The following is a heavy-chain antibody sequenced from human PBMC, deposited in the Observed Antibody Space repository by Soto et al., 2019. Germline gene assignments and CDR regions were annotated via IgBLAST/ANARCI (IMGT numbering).Heavy chain of an antibody. D-gene: IGHD3-16*01. V-gene: IGHV1-3*01. Sequence: GASVKVSCKASGYTFTSYAMHWVRQAPGQRLEWMGWINAGNGNTKYSQKFQGRVTITRDTSTSTVYMELRSLRSDDTAVYYCAREGVRGMDVWGQGTTVTVSS. J-gene: IGHJ6*02. CDR3: AREGVRGMDV. CDR1: GYTFTSYA. CDR2: INAGNGNT.